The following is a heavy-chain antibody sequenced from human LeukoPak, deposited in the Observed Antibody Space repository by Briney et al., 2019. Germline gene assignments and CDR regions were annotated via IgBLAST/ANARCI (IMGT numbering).Heavy chain of an antibody. CDR1: GFTFTSSA. CDR2: IVVGSGNT. D-gene: IGHD1-26*01. CDR3: AADPRGGVKYYYYGMDV. Sequence: ASVKVSCKASGFTFTSSAVQWVPQARGQRLEWIGWIVVGSGNTNYAQKFQERVTITRDMSTSTAYMELSSLRSEDTAVYYCAADPRGGVKYYYYGMDVWGQGTTVTVSS. V-gene: IGHV1-58*01. J-gene: IGHJ6*02.